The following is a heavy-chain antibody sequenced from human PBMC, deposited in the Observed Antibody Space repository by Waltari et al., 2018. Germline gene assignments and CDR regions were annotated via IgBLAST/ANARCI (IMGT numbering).Heavy chain of an antibody. CDR1: GLPFNNYW. Sequence: EVQLVESGGGLVQPGGSLRRPGAGSGLPFNNYWMTWVRQAPGKGLEWVANIKQDASEKYYVDSVKGRFTISRDNTKNSLYLQMNSLRAEDTAVYYCAASVGVAPNYWGHGTLVTVSS. D-gene: IGHD6-19*01. CDR3: AASVGVAPNY. CDR2: IKQDASEK. V-gene: IGHV3-7*01. J-gene: IGHJ4*01.